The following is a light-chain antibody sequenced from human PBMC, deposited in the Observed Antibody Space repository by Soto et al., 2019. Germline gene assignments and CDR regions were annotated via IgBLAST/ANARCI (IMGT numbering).Light chain of an antibody. Sequence: QSALTQPASVSGSPGQAITISCTGTSFEVGGYYHVSWYEQHPGKAPKLIIYDVSNRPSGVSNRFSGSKSGNTASLTISGLQAEDEADYFCSSYTSSATLVFGGGTKLTVL. V-gene: IGLV2-14*03. CDR1: SFEVGGYYH. J-gene: IGLJ3*02. CDR3: SSYTSSATLV. CDR2: DVS.